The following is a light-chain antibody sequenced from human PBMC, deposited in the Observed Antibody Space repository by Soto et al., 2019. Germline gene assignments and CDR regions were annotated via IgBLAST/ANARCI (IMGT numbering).Light chain of an antibody. Sequence: ETVLTQSPGTLSLSPGERVTLSCRTSQSINSNYLAWYQQKPGQAPRLLIYGASNRATAIPDRFSGSGSGTDFTLTISRLEPEDFAVYYCQQFSSSPSMYTFGQGTKLEI. CDR3: QQFSSSPSMYT. CDR1: QSINSNY. J-gene: IGKJ2*01. V-gene: IGKV3-20*01. CDR2: GAS.